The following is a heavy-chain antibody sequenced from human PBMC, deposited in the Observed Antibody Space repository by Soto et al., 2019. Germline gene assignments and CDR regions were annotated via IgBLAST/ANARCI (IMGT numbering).Heavy chain of an antibody. CDR1: GGSISSSNW. CDR3: ATSQLGEDFDY. Sequence: SETLSLTCAVSGGSISSSNWWSWVRQPPGKGLEWIGEIYHSGGINYNPSLKRRVIISADRSKNQFSLRLSSVTAADTAVYYCATSQLGEDFDYWGQGTLVTVSS. J-gene: IGHJ4*02. V-gene: IGHV4-4*02. D-gene: IGHD1-26*01. CDR2: IYHSGGI.